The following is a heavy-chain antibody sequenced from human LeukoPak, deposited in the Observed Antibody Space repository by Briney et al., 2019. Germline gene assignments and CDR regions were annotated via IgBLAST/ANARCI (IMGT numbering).Heavy chain of an antibody. J-gene: IGHJ4*02. V-gene: IGHV3-23*01. D-gene: IGHD1-26*01. Sequence: GGSLRLSCAASGFTFSTYAMNWVRQAPGKGLECVSAISGSGAKTYYADFVKGRFTISRDNSKNTLYLQMNSLRAEDTAVYYCAKEYSGSFSPFPSYFDYWGQGTLVTVSS. CDR1: GFTFSTYA. CDR3: AKEYSGSFSPFPSYFDY. CDR2: ISGSGAKT.